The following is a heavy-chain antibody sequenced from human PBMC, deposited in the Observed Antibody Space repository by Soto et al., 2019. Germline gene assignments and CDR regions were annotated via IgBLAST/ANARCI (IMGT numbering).Heavy chain of an antibody. CDR1: GGSISSSSYS. D-gene: IGHD3-10*01. CDR2: IYYTGST. CDR3: ASQPLVRGVFNWIDP. V-gene: IGHV4-39*01. Sequence: SETLSLTCTVSGGSISSSSYSWGWIRQPPGKGLESIGRIYYTGSTYYNPPLKSRVTISVDTSKSQFSLKLSSVTAADTAVYYCASQPLVRGVFNWIDPSGQGTLVTVSS. J-gene: IGHJ5*02.